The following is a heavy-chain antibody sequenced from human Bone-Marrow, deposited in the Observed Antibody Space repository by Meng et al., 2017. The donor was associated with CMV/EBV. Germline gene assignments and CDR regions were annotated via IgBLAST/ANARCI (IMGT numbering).Heavy chain of an antibody. D-gene: IGHD3-10*02. CDR1: GFTFSSYS. J-gene: IGHJ4*02. CDR3: ARDNMLALGFDY. Sequence: GESLKISCAASGFTFSSYSMNWVRQAPGKGLEWVSSISSSSSYIYYADSVKGRCTISRDNAKNSLYLQMNSLRAEDTAVYYCARDNMLALGFDYWGQGTLVTVSS. CDR2: ISSSSSYI. V-gene: IGHV3-21*01.